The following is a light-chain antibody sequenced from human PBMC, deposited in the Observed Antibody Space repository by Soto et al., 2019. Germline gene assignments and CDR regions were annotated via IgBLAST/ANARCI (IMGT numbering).Light chain of an antibody. CDR1: SSDVGGYNY. Sequence: QSALTQPPSASGSPGQSVTISCTGTSSDVGGYNYVSWYQHHPGKAPKLIIFEVTKRPSGVPDRFSGSKSGNTASLTVSGLQAEDEADYHCSSFAGRHNPVFGTGTKVTVL. CDR3: SSFAGRHNPV. V-gene: IGLV2-8*01. CDR2: EVT. J-gene: IGLJ1*01.